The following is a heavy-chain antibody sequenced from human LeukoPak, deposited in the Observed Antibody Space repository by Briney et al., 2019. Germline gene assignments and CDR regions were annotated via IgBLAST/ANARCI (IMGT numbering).Heavy chain of an antibody. V-gene: IGHV4-30-2*01. D-gene: IGHD3-22*01. CDR1: GGSISSGGYS. CDR2: IYHSGST. Sequence: SETLSLTCAVSGGSISSGGYSWSWIRQPPGKGLECIGYIYHSGSTYYNPSLKSRVTISVDRSKNQFSLKLSSVTAADTAVYYCARASTYYYDSSGFDYWGQGTLVTVSS. CDR3: ARASTYYYDSSGFDY. J-gene: IGHJ4*02.